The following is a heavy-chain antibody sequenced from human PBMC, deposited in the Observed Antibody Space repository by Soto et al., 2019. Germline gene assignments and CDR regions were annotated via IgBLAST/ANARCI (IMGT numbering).Heavy chain of an antibody. V-gene: IGHV3-15*01. CDR1: GFTFSNAW. J-gene: IGHJ6*02. Sequence: EVQLVESGGGLVKPGVSLRLSCAASGFTFSNAWMSWVRQAPGKGLEWVGRIKSKTDGGTTDYAAPVKGRFTISRDDSKNTLYLQMNSLKTEDTAVYYCTTAARYYGMDVWGQGTKVTVSS. CDR2: IKSKTDGGTT. CDR3: TTAARYYGMDV.